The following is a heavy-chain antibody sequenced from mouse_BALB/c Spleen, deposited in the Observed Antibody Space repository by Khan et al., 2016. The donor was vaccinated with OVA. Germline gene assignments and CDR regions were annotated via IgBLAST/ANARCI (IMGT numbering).Heavy chain of an antibody. J-gene: IGHJ2*01. CDR1: GYTFTDYV. CDR3: ARSYYGSSCLDY. V-gene: IGHV1-77*01. Sequence: QVQLKQSGPELVKPGASVKMSCKASGYTFTDYVISWVKQRTGQGLEWIGEIYPGSGSTYYNEKFKGKATLTADKSSNTAYMQLSSLTSEDSAVYFCARSYYGSSCLDYWGQGTTLTVSS. CDR2: IYPGSGST. D-gene: IGHD1-1*01.